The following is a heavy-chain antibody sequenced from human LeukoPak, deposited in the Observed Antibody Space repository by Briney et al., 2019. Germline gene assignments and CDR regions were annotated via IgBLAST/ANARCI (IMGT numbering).Heavy chain of an antibody. D-gene: IGHD2-15*01. V-gene: IGHV4-34*01. CDR3: ARGFPCSGGSCYSRVPYYFDY. CDR2: INHSGST. CDR1: GGSFSGYY. J-gene: IGHJ4*02. Sequence: SETLSLTCAVYGGSFSGYYWSWIRQPPGKGLEWIGEINHSGSTNYNPSLKSRVTISVDTSKNQFSLKLSSVTAADTAVYYCARGFPCSGGSCYSRVPYYFDYWGQGTLVTVSS.